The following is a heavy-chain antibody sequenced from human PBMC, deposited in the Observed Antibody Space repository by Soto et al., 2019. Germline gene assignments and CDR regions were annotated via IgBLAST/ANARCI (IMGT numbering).Heavy chain of an antibody. J-gene: IGHJ6*02. CDR1: GFTFNTYN. CDR3: ARAVRDTIVHPTATGLNYYYSMDV. Sequence: PGGSLRLSCVASGFTFNTYNMNWVRQAPGKGLEWVSSISTSSSYIYHADSLKGRFTISRDNAKNSLFLQMNSLRAEDTAVYYCARAVRDTIVHPTATGLNYYYSMDVSAHGPTVTVS. V-gene: IGHV3-21*01. CDR2: ISTSSSYI. D-gene: IGHD2-15*01.